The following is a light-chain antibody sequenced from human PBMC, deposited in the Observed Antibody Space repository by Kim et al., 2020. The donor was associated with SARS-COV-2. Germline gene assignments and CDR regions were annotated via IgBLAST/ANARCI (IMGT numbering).Light chain of an antibody. CDR3: QQYDRSPQT. CDR1: QSVSRSY. Sequence: EIVLTQSPGTLSLSPGERATLSCRASQSVSRSYLAWYQQKPGQAPRLLIYRAPSRATGIPDRFSGSGSGTDFILTISRLEPDDFAVYYCQQYDRSPQTFGQGTKVDIK. CDR2: RAP. V-gene: IGKV3-20*01. J-gene: IGKJ1*01.